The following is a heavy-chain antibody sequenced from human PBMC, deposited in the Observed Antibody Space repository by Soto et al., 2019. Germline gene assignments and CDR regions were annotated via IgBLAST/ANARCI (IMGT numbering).Heavy chain of an antibody. CDR1: GFTFSSYG. D-gene: IGHD1-1*01. Sequence: QVQLMESGGGVVQPGRSLRLSCAASGFTFSSYGIHWVRQAPGKGLEWVAVSWYDGSNNHFADSVKGRFTISRDNSKNTLYLQMNSLGAEDTAVYYCARHFLERDLDPWGQGTLVIVSS. J-gene: IGHJ5*02. CDR2: SWYDGSNN. V-gene: IGHV3-33*01. CDR3: ARHFLERDLDP.